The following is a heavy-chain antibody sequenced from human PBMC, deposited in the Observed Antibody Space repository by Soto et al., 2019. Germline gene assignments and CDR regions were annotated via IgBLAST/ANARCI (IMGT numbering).Heavy chain of an antibody. CDR2: IYFRGTT. CDR3: ARMNYYDTSGYPFDY. Sequence: SETLSLTCTVSGGSISSYYWSWIRQPPGKGLEWIGYIYFRGTTNYNPSLKSRVTMSADASKNQFSLKLNSVTAADTAVYYCARMNYYDTSGYPFDYWGQGMMVTVSS. CDR1: GGSISSYY. V-gene: IGHV4-59*01. J-gene: IGHJ4*02. D-gene: IGHD3-22*01.